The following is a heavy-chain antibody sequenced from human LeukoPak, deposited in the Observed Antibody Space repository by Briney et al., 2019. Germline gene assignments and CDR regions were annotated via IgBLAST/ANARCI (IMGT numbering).Heavy chain of an antibody. J-gene: IGHJ4*02. CDR3: ARHRGYNYGYSDY. D-gene: IGHD5-18*01. V-gene: IGHV5-51*01. CDR1: GYSFTSYW. CDR2: IYPGESDT. Sequence: GESLKTSCKGSGYSFTSYWIGWVRQMPGKGLEWMGIIYPGESDTRHSPSFQGQVTISADKSISTAYLQWSSLKASDTAMYYCARHRGYNYGYSDYWGQGTLVTVSS.